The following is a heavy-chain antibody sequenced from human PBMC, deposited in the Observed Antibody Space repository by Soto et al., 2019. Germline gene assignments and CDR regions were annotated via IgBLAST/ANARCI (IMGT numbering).Heavy chain of an antibody. D-gene: IGHD3-10*01. V-gene: IGHV3-64D*06. J-gene: IGHJ5*02. CDR3: VKPITMVRGVTVGP. CDR2: ISSNGGST. Sequence: GGSLRLSCSASGFTFSSYAMHWVRQAPGKGLEYVSAISSNGGSTYYADSVKGRFTTSRDNSKNTLYLQMRSLRAEDTAVYYCVKPITMVRGVTVGPWGQGTLVTVSS. CDR1: GFTFSSYA.